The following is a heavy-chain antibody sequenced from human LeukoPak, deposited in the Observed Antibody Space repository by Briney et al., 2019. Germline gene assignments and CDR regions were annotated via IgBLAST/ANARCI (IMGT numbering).Heavy chain of an antibody. CDR2: IYTSGST. J-gene: IGHJ4*02. Sequence: PSETLSLTCTVSGGSISSYYWSWIRQPAGKGLEWIGRIYTSGSTNYNPSLKSRVTISVDTSKNQFSLKLNSVTAADTAVYHCARLGGSAWHLDYWGQGILVTVSS. CDR1: GGSISSYY. D-gene: IGHD6-19*01. CDR3: ARLGGSAWHLDY. V-gene: IGHV4-4*07.